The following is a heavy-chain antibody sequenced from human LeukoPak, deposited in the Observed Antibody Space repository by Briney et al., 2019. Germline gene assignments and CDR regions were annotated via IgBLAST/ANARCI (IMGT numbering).Heavy chain of an antibody. CDR2: ISSSGSTI. CDR1: GFTFSSYE. CDR3: ARESGFRGDAFDI. Sequence: GGSLRLSCAASGFTFSSYEMNWVRQAPGKGLEWVSYISSSGSTIYYADSVKGRFTISRDNAKNSLYLQMNSLRAEDTAVYYCARESGFRGDAFDIWGQGTMVTVSS. J-gene: IGHJ3*02. D-gene: IGHD3-10*01. V-gene: IGHV3-48*03.